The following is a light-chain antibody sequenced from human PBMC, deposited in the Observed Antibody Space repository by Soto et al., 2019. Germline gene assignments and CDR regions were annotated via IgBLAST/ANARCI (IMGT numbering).Light chain of an antibody. CDR3: SSYTSSSPLYV. Sequence: QSALTQPASVSGSPGQSITISCTGTSXDVGGYNYVSWYQQHPGKAPKLMIYEVSNRPSGVSNRFSGSKSGNTASLTISGLQAEDEADYYCSSYTSSSPLYVFGTGTKFTVL. CDR1: SXDVGGYNY. CDR2: EVS. V-gene: IGLV2-14*01. J-gene: IGLJ1*01.